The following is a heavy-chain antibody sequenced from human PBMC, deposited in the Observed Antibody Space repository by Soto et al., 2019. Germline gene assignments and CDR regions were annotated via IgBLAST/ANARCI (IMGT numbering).Heavy chain of an antibody. V-gene: IGHV2-5*02. Sequence: QITLKESGPTLVKPTQTLTLTCTFSGFSLSTSGVGVGWIRQPPGKALEWLALIYWDDDKRYSPSLKSRLTITKDTSKNQVVLTMTNMDPVDTATYYCAHRRSGYYMGDWFDPWGQGTLVTVSS. CDR1: GFSLSTSGVG. CDR2: IYWDDDK. D-gene: IGHD3-3*01. J-gene: IGHJ5*02. CDR3: AHRRSGYYMGDWFDP.